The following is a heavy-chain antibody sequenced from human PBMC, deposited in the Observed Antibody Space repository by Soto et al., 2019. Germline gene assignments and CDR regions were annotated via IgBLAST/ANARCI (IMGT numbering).Heavy chain of an antibody. CDR3: ASLASSYSSS. V-gene: IGHV3-21*01. D-gene: IGHD6-13*01. Sequence: GXSLRLSCAASGFTFSSYSINWVRQAPGKGLEWVSSISSSSSYIYYADSVKGRFTISRDNAKNSLYLQMTSLRAEDTAVYYCASLASSYSSSWGQGTLVTVSS. CDR1: GFTFSSYS. CDR2: ISSSSSYI. J-gene: IGHJ4*02.